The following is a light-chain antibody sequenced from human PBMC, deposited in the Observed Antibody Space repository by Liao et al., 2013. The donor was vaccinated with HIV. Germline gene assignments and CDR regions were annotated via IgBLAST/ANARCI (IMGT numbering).Light chain of an antibody. V-gene: IGLV3-21*01. CDR2: YDS. Sequence: SFELTQPPSVSVSPGQTATITCSGDRLGEKYVSWYQQKPGQAPVLVIYYDSDRPSGIPERFSGSNSGNTATLSISRVEAGDEADYYCQVWDSNSDHPYVFGTGTKVTVL. CDR3: QVWDSNSDHPYV. J-gene: IGLJ1*01. CDR1: RLGEKY.